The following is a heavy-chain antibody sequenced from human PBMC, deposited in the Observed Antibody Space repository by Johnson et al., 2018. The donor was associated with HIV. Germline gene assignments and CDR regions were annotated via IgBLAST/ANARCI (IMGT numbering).Heavy chain of an antibody. V-gene: IGHV3-30*04. CDR3: AKERRAPRAFDI. J-gene: IGHJ3*02. CDR1: AFSFSSYG. Sequence: QVQLVESGGGVVQPGRSLRLSCAASAFSFSSYGMHWVRQAPGKGLEWVAVISFDGSNEYYADSVKGRFTISRDNSKNTLYLQMNSLRPEDTAVYYCAKERRAPRAFDIWGQGTMVTVSS. CDR2: ISFDGSNE.